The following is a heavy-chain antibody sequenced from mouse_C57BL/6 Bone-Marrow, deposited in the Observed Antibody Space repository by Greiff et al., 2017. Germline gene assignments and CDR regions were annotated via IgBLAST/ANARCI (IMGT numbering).Heavy chain of an antibody. Sequence: VQLQQPGAELVKPGASVKLSCKASGYTFTNYWMHWVKQRPGQGLEWIGMMHPNGGSPDYNEKFKNEATLSVDKSSRTAYMELSSLTSEDSAVYYCARSYDYDYYTMDYWGQGTSVTVSS. CDR1: GYTFTNYW. CDR2: MHPNGGSP. V-gene: IGHV1-64*01. J-gene: IGHJ4*01. D-gene: IGHD2-4*01. CDR3: ARSYDYDYYTMDY.